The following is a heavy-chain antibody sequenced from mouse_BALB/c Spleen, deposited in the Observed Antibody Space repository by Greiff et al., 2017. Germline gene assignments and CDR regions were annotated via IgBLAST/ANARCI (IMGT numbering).Heavy chain of an antibody. V-gene: IGHV1-87*01. CDR1: GYTFTSYW. CDR3: AREGYGNSFAY. CDR2: IYPGDGDT. Sequence: VKLVESGAELARPGASVKLSCKASGYTFTSYWMQWVKQRPGQGLEWIGAIYPGDGDTRYTQKFKGKATLTADKSSSTAYMQLSSLASEDSAVYYCAREGYGNSFAYWGQGTLVTVSA. J-gene: IGHJ3*01. D-gene: IGHD2-1*01.